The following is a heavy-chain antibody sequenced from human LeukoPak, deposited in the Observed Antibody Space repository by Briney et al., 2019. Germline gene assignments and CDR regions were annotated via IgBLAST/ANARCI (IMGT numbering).Heavy chain of an antibody. CDR2: IYHSGST. CDR3: ARVARYCSSTSCYLIFDY. Sequence: PSETLSLTCAVSGGSLSSGGYSWSWIRQPPGKGLEWIGYIYHSGSTYYNLSLKSRVTISVDSSKNQFSLKLSSVTAADTAVYYCARVARYCSSTSCYLIFDYWGQGTLVTVSS. J-gene: IGHJ4*02. CDR1: GGSLSSGGYS. V-gene: IGHV4-30-2*01. D-gene: IGHD2-2*01.